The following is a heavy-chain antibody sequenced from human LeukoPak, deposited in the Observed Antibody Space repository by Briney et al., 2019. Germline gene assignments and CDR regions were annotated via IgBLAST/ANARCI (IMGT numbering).Heavy chain of an antibody. V-gene: IGHV3-9*01. D-gene: IGHD6-13*01. CDR3: AKDIAAAGTGWYFDL. Sequence: GRSLRLSCAASGFTFDDYAMHWVRQAPGKGLEWVSGISWNSGSIGYADSVKGRFTISRDNAKNSLYLQMNSLRAEDTALCYCAKDIAAAGTGWYFDLWGRGTLVTVSS. CDR1: GFTFDDYA. CDR2: ISWNSGSI. J-gene: IGHJ2*01.